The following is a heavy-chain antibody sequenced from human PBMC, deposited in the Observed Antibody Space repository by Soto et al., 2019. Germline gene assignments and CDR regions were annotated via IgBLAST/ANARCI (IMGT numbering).Heavy chain of an antibody. Sequence: ASVKVSCKASGYTFTSYGISWVRQAPGQGLEWMGWISAYNGNTNYAQKLQGRVTMTTDTSTSTAYMELRSLRSDDTAVYYCARDSDDYGDYGWFDPWGQGTLVTVSS. J-gene: IGHJ5*02. CDR1: GYTFTSYG. CDR2: ISAYNGNT. D-gene: IGHD4-17*01. V-gene: IGHV1-18*01. CDR3: ARDSDDYGDYGWFDP.